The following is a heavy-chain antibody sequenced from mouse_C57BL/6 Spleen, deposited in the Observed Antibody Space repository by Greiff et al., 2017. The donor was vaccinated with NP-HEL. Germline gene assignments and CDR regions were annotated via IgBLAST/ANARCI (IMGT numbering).Heavy chain of an antibody. V-gene: IGHV1-22*01. CDR2: INPNTGGT. Sequence: EVQLQQSGPELVKPGASVKMSCKASGYTFTDYNMHWVKQSHGKSLEWIGYINPNTGGTSYNQKFKGKATLTVNKSSSTAYVELRSLTSEDSAVYYCARYPHGSSYDYAMDYWGQGTSVTVSS. D-gene: IGHD1-1*01. CDR1: GYTFTDYN. CDR3: ARYPHGSSYDYAMDY. J-gene: IGHJ4*01.